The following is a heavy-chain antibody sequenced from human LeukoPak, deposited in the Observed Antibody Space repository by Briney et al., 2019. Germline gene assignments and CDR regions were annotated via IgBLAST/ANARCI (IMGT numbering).Heavy chain of an antibody. Sequence: GGSLRLSCAASGFTFSSYAMHWVRQAPGKGLEWVAVISYDGSNKYYVDSVRGRFTISRDNSKNTLYLQMNSLRAEDTAVYYCAKDRCGSYVCGMDVWGQGTTVTVSS. J-gene: IGHJ6*02. CDR3: AKDRCGSYVCGMDV. CDR1: GFTFSSYA. CDR2: ISYDGSNK. V-gene: IGHV3-30*04. D-gene: IGHD1-26*01.